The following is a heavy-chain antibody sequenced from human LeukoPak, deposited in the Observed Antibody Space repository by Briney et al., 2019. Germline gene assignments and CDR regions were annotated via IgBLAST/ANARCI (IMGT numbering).Heavy chain of an antibody. V-gene: IGHV1-69*13. D-gene: IGHD3-10*01. CDR1: GGTSSSYA. J-gene: IGHJ6*02. CDR2: IIPIFGTA. Sequence: SSVKVSCKASGGTSSSYAISWVRQAPGQGLEWMGGIIPIFGTANYAQKFQGRATITADESTSTAYMELSSLRSEDTAVYYCALPEYYGSGSYVYYYYGMDVWGQGTTVTVSS. CDR3: ALPEYYGSGSYVYYYYGMDV.